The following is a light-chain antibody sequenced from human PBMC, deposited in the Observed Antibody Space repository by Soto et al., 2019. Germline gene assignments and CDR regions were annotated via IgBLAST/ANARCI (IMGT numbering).Light chain of an antibody. V-gene: IGLV2-8*01. CDR2: EVN. CDR1: SSDVGGYNY. Sequence: QSVLTQPPSASGSPGQSVAISCTGTSSDVGGYNYVSWYQQHPGKAPKLMIYEVNKRPSGVPDRFSGSKSGNTASLTVSGLQAEDAANYYCSSYAGSRNVFGTGTKVTVL. J-gene: IGLJ1*01. CDR3: SSYAGSRNV.